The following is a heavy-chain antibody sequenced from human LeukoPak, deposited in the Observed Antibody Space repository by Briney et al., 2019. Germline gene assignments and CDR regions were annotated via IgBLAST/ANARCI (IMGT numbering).Heavy chain of an antibody. Sequence: SETLSLTCTVSGGSINNYYWSWIRQPPGRGLEWIGYIYYSGSTKNNPSLKSRATISADTSKNQFSLKLSSVTAADTAVYYCARRSGSYYYYGMDVWGQGTTVTVSS. D-gene: IGHD3-10*01. CDR1: GGSINNYY. CDR2: IYYSGST. J-gene: IGHJ6*02. V-gene: IGHV4-59*01. CDR3: ARRSGSYYYYGMDV.